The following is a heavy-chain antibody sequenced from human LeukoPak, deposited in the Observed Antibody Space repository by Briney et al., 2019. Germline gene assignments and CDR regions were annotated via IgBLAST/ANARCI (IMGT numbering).Heavy chain of an antibody. D-gene: IGHD2-21*01. CDR1: GYTFTSYY. Sequence: GASVKVSCKASGYTFTSYYMHWVRQAPGQGLEWMGIINPSGGSTSYAQKFQGRVTMTRDMSTSTVYMELSRLRSDDTAVYYCARDLVVVPFDYWGQGTLVTVSS. CDR2: INPSGGST. J-gene: IGHJ4*02. CDR3: ARDLVVVPFDY. V-gene: IGHV1-46*01.